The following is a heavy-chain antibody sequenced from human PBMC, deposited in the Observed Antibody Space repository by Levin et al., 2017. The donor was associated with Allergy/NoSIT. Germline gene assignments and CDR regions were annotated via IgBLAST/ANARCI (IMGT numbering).Heavy chain of an antibody. CDR2: IYYSGST. V-gene: IGHV4-59*01. J-gene: IGHJ4*02. Sequence: SETLSLTCTVSGGSISSYYWSWIRQPPGKGLEWIGYIYYSGSTNYNPSLKSRVTISVDTSKNQFSPKLSSVTAADTAVYYCARGYGSGYDYWGQGTLVTVSS. CDR3: ARGYGSGYDY. D-gene: IGHD3-10*01. CDR1: GGSISSYY.